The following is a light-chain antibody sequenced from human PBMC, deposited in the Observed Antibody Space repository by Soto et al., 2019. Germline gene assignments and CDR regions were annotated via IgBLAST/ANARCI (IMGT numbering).Light chain of an antibody. J-gene: IGLJ1*01. CDR2: DVS. CDR1: SSGVGSYNL. Sequence: QSVLTQPASVSGSPGQSITISCTGTSSGVGSYNLVSWYQQHPGKAPKLVISDVSNRPSGVSDRFSGSKSGNTASLTISGLQTEDEADYYCASYTTSSTYVFGTGTKVTVL. CDR3: ASYTTSSTYV. V-gene: IGLV2-14*02.